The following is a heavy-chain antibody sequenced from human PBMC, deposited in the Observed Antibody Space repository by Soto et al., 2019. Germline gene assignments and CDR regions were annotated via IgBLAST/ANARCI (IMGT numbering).Heavy chain of an antibody. CDR1: GGSISSGGYS. V-gene: IGHV4-30-2*01. J-gene: IGHJ6*02. CDR2: IYHSGST. D-gene: IGHD5-12*01. CDR3: ARRRGFPYYYGMDV. Sequence: PSETLSLTCAVSGGSISSGGYSWSWIRHPPGKGLEWIGYIYHSGSTYYNPSLKSRVTISVDRSKNQFSLKLSSVTAADTAVYYCARRRGFPYYYGMDVWGQGTTVTVYS.